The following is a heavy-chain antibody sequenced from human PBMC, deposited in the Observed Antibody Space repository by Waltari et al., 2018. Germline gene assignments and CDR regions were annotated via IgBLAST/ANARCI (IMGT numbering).Heavy chain of an antibody. J-gene: IGHJ6*03. D-gene: IGHD6-13*01. CDR1: GLTFDEYG. V-gene: IGHV3-20*04. CDR3: ARLVQSSSWYGHYYYYMDV. CDR2: INWNVGST. Sequence: EVQLVESGGGVVRPGGSLRLSCAASGLTFDEYGMSWLRQAPGKGLEWVSGINWNVGSTGYADSVKVRVTISRDNAKNSLYLQMNSLRAEDTALYYCARLVQSSSWYGHYYYYMDVWGKGTTVTVSS.